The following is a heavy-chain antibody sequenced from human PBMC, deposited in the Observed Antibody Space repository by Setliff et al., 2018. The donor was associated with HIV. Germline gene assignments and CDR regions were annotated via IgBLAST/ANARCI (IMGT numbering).Heavy chain of an antibody. Sequence: SETLSXXCTVSGGSFTSRSYYWGWIRQPPGKGLEWIGSIFYSGITYYNPSLKSRVTISVDTSKNKFSLNLTSVTAADTAVYYCARSKTFYDFWGGYYTHGAFKIWGLGTMVTVSS. CDR3: ARSKTFYDFWGGYYTHGAFKI. D-gene: IGHD3-3*01. CDR2: IFYSGIT. J-gene: IGHJ3*02. CDR1: GGSFTSRSYY. V-gene: IGHV4-39*01.